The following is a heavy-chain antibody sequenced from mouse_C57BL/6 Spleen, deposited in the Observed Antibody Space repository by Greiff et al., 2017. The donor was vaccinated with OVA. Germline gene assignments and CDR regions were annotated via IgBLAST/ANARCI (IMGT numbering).Heavy chain of an antibody. V-gene: IGHV1-69*01. J-gene: IGHJ3*01. CDR1: GYTFTSYW. CDR3: ASRVYDGSGAWFAY. CDR2: IDPSDSYT. D-gene: IGHD2-3*01. Sequence: QVQLQQPGAELVMPGASVKLSCKASGYTFTSYWMHWVKQRPGQGLEWIGEIDPSDSYTNYNQKLKGKSTLTVDKSSSTAYMQLISLTSDDSAVYYCASRVYDGSGAWFAYWGQGTLVTVSA.